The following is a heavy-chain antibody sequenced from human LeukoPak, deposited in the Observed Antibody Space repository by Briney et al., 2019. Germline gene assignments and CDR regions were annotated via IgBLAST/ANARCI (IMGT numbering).Heavy chain of an antibody. J-gene: IGHJ4*02. CDR2: VRYGGNIK. CDR1: EFTFSAFA. Sequence: GGSLRLSCATSEFTFSAFAMHWIRQAPGRGLEWVAFVRYGGNIKYYADSVKGRFTISRDNSKNTLYLQMNSLRPEDTAVYYCAKDLGTEYNIFDYWGQGTLVTVSS. CDR3: AKDLGTEYNIFDY. V-gene: IGHV3-30*02. D-gene: IGHD3-9*01.